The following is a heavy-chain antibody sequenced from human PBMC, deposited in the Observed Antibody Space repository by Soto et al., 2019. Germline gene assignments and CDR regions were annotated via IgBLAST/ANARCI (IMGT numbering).Heavy chain of an antibody. CDR1: GFTFSNSA. CDR3: AAELSLGGDCCHFDY. D-gene: IGHD2-21*02. CDR2: IIVGGGFT. Sequence: QVQVVQSGPEVRNPGTSVKVSCKTSGFTFSNSALPWVRQARGQRLEWIGWIIVGGGFTNYLQNLQGRITITRDTSTGTAYMELSSLRSEDTAVYFCAAELSLGGDCCHFDYWGQGTLVTVSS. V-gene: IGHV1-58*01. J-gene: IGHJ4*02.